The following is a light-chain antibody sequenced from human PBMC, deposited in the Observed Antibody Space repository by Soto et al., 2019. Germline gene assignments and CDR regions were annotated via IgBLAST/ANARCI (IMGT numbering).Light chain of an antibody. Sequence: DIQMTQSPSSLSASVGDRVTITCRASQSISSYLNWYQQKPGKAPKLLIYAASSLQSGVPSRFSVSGSGTDFTLTISSRQPEDFATYYCQQSYSTPPAFGQGTKVEIK. CDR3: QQSYSTPPA. CDR2: AAS. V-gene: IGKV1-39*01. CDR1: QSISSY. J-gene: IGKJ1*01.